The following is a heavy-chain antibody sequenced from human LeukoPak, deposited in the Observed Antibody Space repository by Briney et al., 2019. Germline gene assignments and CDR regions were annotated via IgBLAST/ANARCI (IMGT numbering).Heavy chain of an antibody. J-gene: IGHJ6*03. CDR1: GYTFTSYG. CDR3: ARDGAMVAYYYMDV. Sequence: ASVKVSCKASGYTFTSYGISWVRQAPGQGLEWMGWISAYNGNTNYAQKLQGRVTMTTDTSTSTAYMELRSLRSEDTAVYYCARDGAMVAYYYMDVWGKGTTVTISS. CDR2: ISAYNGNT. D-gene: IGHD5-18*01. V-gene: IGHV1-18*01.